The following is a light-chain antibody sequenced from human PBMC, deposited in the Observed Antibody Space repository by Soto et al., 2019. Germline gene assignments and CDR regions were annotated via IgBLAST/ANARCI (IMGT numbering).Light chain of an antibody. CDR3: QQSYSTPYT. V-gene: IGKV1-39*01. CDR1: QSISSY. Sequence: DIQMTQSPSSLSASVGDRVTITCRTSQSISSYLNWYQQKPGKAPKFLIYAASSLQSGVPSRFSGSGSGTDFTLTISSLQPEDFATYYCQQSYSTPYTVGQGTKLEIK. J-gene: IGKJ2*01. CDR2: AAS.